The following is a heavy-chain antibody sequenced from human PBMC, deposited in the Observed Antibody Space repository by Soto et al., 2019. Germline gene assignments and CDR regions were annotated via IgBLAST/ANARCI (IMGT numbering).Heavy chain of an antibody. CDR2: ISGSGGSA. Sequence: PGGSLILSCAASGFTFSSYAMSWVRQAPGKGLEWVSAISGSGGSAYYADSVKGRFTISRDNSKNTLYLQMNSLRAEDTAVYYCAKDERYFDWLQGYYFDYWGQGTLVTVSS. CDR1: GFTFSSYA. J-gene: IGHJ4*02. V-gene: IGHV3-23*01. CDR3: AKDERYFDWLQGYYFDY. D-gene: IGHD3-9*01.